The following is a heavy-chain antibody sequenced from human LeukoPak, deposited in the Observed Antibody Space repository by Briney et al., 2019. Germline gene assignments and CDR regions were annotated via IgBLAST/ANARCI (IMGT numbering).Heavy chain of an antibody. CDR1: GGSINSYY. V-gene: IGHV4-4*07. J-gene: IGHJ4*02. CDR2: IYTCGST. D-gene: IGHD1-7*01. CDR3: ARVGGNYYFDY. Sequence: SETLSLTCTVSGGSINSYYWSWIRQPAGKGLEWIGRIYTCGSTNYNPSLRSRVTISVDTSKNQFSLKLSSVTAADTAVYCCARVGGNYYFDYWGQGTLVTVSS.